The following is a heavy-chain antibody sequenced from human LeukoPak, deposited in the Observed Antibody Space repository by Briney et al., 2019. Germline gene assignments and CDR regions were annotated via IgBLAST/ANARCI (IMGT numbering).Heavy chain of an antibody. CDR3: ARETRDGYNWDYYYYYMDV. D-gene: IGHD5-24*01. Sequence: SETLSLTCTVSGGSISSYYWSWIRQPAGKGLEWIGRIYTSGSTNYNPSLKSRVTMSVDTSKNQFSLKLSSVTAADTAVYYCARETRDGYNWDYYYYYMDVWGKGTTVTVSS. CDR2: IYTSGST. CDR1: GGSISSYY. V-gene: IGHV4-4*07. J-gene: IGHJ6*03.